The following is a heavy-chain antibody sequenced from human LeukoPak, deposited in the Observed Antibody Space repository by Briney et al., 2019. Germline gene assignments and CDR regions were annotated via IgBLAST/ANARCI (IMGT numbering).Heavy chain of an antibody. Sequence: SETLSLTCTVSGGSISSYYWSWIRQPPGKGLEWIGYIYYSGSTNYNPSLKSRVTISVDTSKNQFSLKLSSVTAADTAVYYCARSLGDCSSTSCPGGYYFDYWGQGTLVTVSS. CDR2: IYYSGST. V-gene: IGHV4-59*01. CDR1: GGSISSYY. D-gene: IGHD2-2*01. J-gene: IGHJ4*02. CDR3: ARSLGDCSSTSCPGGYYFDY.